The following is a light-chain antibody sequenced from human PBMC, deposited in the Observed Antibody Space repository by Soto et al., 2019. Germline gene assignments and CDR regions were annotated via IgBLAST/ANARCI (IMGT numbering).Light chain of an antibody. J-gene: IGKJ1*01. CDR3: QQYGSSPRT. CDR1: QSVSSSY. V-gene: IGKV3-20*01. CDR2: GAS. Sequence: EIVLTQSPGTLSLSPGERATLSCRASQSVSSSYLAWYQQKPGQAPRLLIYGASSRATGIPDRFGGSGSGTDFTLTISRLEPEDSAVYYCQQYGSSPRTFGQGTKVEIK.